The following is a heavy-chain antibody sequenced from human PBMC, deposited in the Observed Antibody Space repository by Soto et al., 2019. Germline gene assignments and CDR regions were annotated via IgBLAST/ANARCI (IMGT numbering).Heavy chain of an antibody. CDR2: IDLSDSYT. J-gene: IGHJ4*02. Sequence: GESLKISCQGSGYTFTDNWITWVRQMPGKGLEWMGRIDLSDSYTSYSPSFQGHVSFSADKSINTAYLQWSSLRASDTAVYYCANGAAAATPRYSWWGQGTLVTVSS. CDR3: ANGAAAATPRYSW. V-gene: IGHV5-10-1*01. CDR1: GYTFTDNW. D-gene: IGHD6-13*01.